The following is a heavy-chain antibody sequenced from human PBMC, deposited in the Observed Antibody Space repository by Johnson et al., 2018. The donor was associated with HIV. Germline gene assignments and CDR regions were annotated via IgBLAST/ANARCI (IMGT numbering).Heavy chain of an antibody. CDR1: GFTFSSYA. Sequence: QMLLVESGGGVVQPGRSLRLSCAASGFTFSSYAIHWVRQAPGKGLEWVAVISNDGSNKYYADSVKGRFTISRDNAKNSLYLQMNSLRAEAMAVYYCARGRNAFDIWGQGTMVTVSA. J-gene: IGHJ3*02. CDR2: ISNDGSNK. V-gene: IGHV3-30*04. CDR3: ARGRNAFDI.